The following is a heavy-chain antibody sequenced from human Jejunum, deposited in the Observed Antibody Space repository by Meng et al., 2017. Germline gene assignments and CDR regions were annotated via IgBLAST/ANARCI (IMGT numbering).Heavy chain of an antibody. D-gene: IGHD6-13*01. J-gene: IGHJ5*02. CDR3: AKDFRGIAAGGGEKS. V-gene: IGHV3-23*01. CDR1: GSYLGGYA. Sequence: LLESGAALVRRGGSFASSFHASGSYLGGYALSGSRQALGYGLACVSSISGGGGSAYYADSVKRRFPISRDNSGNTLYLQMNSLRAEDTAVYYCAKDFRGIAAGGGEKSWGQGTLVTVSS. CDR2: ISGGGGSA.